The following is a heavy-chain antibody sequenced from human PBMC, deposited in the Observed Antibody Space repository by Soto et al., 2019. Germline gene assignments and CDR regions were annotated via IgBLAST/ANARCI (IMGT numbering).Heavy chain of an antibody. J-gene: IGHJ4*02. CDR1: GYSFTSYW. V-gene: IGHV5-51*01. Sequence: GESLKISCKGSGYSFTSYWIGWVRQMPGKGLEWMGIIYPGDSDTRYSPSFQGQVTISADKSISTAYLQWSSLKASDTAMYYCARQTNYCGGDCYSHFDYWGQGTLVTVSS. CDR3: ARQTNYCGGDCYSHFDY. CDR2: IYPGDSDT. D-gene: IGHD2-21*02.